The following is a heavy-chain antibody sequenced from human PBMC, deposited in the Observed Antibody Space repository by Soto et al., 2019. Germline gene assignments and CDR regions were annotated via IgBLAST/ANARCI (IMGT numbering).Heavy chain of an antibody. J-gene: IGHJ4*02. D-gene: IGHD3-10*01. Sequence: PSETLSLTCTVSGGSISNYYWSWIRQPPGKGLEWIGYVSHSGSTNYNPSLNSRVTISVDTSRNQFSLKLNSVTAADTAVYYCARLHFYGSGRPFDFWGQGSLVTVSS. CDR3: ARLHFYGSGRPFDF. CDR1: GGSISNYY. V-gene: IGHV4-59*01. CDR2: VSHSGST.